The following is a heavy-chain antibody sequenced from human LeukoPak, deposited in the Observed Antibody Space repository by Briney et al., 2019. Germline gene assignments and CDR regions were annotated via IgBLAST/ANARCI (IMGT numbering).Heavy chain of an antibody. CDR1: GVSISRHW. CDR3: ATYGDYVGKFDC. J-gene: IGHJ4*02. V-gene: IGHV4-4*07. Sequence: PSETLSLTCTVSGVSISRHWWSWIRQPAGKGLEWIGRIYTSGNTNYNPSLQSRVTMSVDTSENQFSLKLNSVTAADTAVYFCATYGDYVGKFDCWGQGTLVTVSS. CDR2: IYTSGNT. D-gene: IGHD4-17*01.